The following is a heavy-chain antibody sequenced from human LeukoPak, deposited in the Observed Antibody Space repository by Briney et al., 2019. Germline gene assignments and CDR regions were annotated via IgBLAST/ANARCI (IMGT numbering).Heavy chain of an antibody. J-gene: IGHJ5*02. CDR1: GGSISGSSYF. V-gene: IGHV4-39*01. CDR2: IYYSGNT. Sequence: SETLSLTCTVSGGSISGSSYFWGWIRQPPGKGLEWIGNIYYSGNTYYNPSLKSRVIISVDTSKNQFSLKLSSVTAADTAVYYCARQGIYCSGSTCYSGVANWFDPWGQGTLVTVSS. CDR3: ARQGIYCSGSTCYSGVANWFDP. D-gene: IGHD2-15*01.